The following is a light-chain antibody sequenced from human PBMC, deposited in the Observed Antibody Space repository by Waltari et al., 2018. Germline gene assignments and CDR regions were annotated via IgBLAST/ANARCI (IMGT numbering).Light chain of an antibody. CDR2: WAS. CDR3: QQYYSTPPT. CDR1: QSVLYSSNNKNY. Sequence: DIVMTQSPDSLAVSLAERATINCKSSQSVLYSSNNKNYLAWYQQKPGQPPKLLICWASIRESGVPDRFSGSGSGTDFTLTISSLQAEDVAVYYCQQYYSTPPTFGQGTKVEIK. J-gene: IGKJ1*01. V-gene: IGKV4-1*01.